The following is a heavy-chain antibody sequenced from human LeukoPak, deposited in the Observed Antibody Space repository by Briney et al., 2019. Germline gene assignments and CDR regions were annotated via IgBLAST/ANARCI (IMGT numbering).Heavy chain of an antibody. CDR1: GGTFSSYA. J-gene: IGHJ6*03. CDR2: IIPIFGTA. Sequence: VASVRVSCKASGGTFSSYAISWVRQAPGQGLEWMGGIIPIFGTANYAQKFQGRVTITADESTSTAYMELSSLRSEDTAVYYCARAGSGSQRGFYYYYYMDVWGKGTTVTISS. D-gene: IGHD3-10*01. V-gene: IGHV1-69*13. CDR3: ARAGSGSQRGFYYYYYMDV.